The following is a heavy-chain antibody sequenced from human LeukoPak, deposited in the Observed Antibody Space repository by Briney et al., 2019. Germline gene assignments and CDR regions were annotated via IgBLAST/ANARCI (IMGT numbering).Heavy chain of an antibody. CDR2: ISGSGGST. CDR1: GFTFSSYA. Sequence: GGSLRLSCAASGFTFSSYAMSWVRQAPGKGLEWVSAISGSGGSTYYADSVKGRFTISRDISKNTLYLQMNSLRAEDTAVYYCAKNHGTIVVVMPLDYWGQGTLVTVSS. D-gene: IGHD3-22*01. V-gene: IGHV3-23*01. CDR3: AKNHGTIVVVMPLDY. J-gene: IGHJ4*02.